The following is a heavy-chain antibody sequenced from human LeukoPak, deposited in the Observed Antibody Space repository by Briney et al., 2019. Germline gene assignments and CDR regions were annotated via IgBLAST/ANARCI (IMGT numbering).Heavy chain of an antibody. D-gene: IGHD4/OR15-4a*01. J-gene: IGHJ6*02. CDR3: AKDHHDYNYYYYGMDV. CDR1: GFTFSSYG. CDR2: ISYDGSNK. Sequence: PGGSLRLSCAASGFTFSSYGMHWVRQAPGKGLEWVAVISYDGSNKYYADSVKGRFTISRDNSKNTLYLQMNSLRAEDTAVYYCAKDHHDYNYYYYGMDVWGQGTTVTVSS. V-gene: IGHV3-30*18.